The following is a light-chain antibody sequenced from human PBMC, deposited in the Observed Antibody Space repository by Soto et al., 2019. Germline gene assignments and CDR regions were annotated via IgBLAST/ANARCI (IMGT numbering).Light chain of an antibody. CDR3: CSYAGGYTHV. CDR2: DVT. V-gene: IGLV2-11*01. CDR1: SSDVGGYNF. J-gene: IGLJ1*01. Sequence: QSVLTRSRSVAGPPGQSVTISCTGTSSDVGGYNFVPWFQQYPGKAPKLIIYDVTNRPSGVPDRFSGSKSGSTASLTISGLQTDDEADYYCCSYAGGYTHVFGTGTKVTVL.